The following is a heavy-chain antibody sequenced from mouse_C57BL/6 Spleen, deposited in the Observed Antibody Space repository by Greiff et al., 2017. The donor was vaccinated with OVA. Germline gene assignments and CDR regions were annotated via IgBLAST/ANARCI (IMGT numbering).Heavy chain of an antibody. J-gene: IGHJ4*01. CDR2: IWSGGST. V-gene: IGHV2-2*01. CDR1: GFSLTSYG. Sequence: VQLQQSGPGLVQPSQSLSITCTVSGFSLTSYGVHWVRQSPGKGLEWLGVIWSGGSTDYNAAFISRLSISKDNSKSQVFFKMNSLQADDTAIYYCARNSIYYYGSSIYYAMDYWGQGTSVTVSS. D-gene: IGHD1-1*01. CDR3: ARNSIYYYGSSIYYAMDY.